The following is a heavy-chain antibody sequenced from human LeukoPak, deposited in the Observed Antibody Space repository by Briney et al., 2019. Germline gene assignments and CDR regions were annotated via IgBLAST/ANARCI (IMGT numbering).Heavy chain of an antibody. V-gene: IGHV4-34*01. CDR2: INHSGST. J-gene: IGHJ4*02. D-gene: IGHD6-13*01. Sequence: SETLSLTCAVSGGSFSGYYWSWVRQPPGKGLEWIGEINHSGSTNYNPSLKSRVTISVDTSKNKFSLKLSSVTAADTAVYYCARAAAGDYFDYWGQGTLVTVSS. CDR3: ARAAAGDYFDY. CDR1: GGSFSGYY.